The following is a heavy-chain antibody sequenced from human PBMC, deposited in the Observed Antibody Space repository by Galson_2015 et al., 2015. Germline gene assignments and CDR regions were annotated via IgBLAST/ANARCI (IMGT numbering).Heavy chain of an antibody. CDR1: GSTFSNYG. D-gene: IGHD3-16*01. Sequence: SVKVSCKVSGSTFSNYGFSWVRQAPGQGLEWMGWISVYSGNTKIAQKLQGRVTMTTDESTSIVYMELRSLRSGDTAVYYCARVGSAPGDYWGQGTLVTVSA. CDR2: ISVYSGNT. V-gene: IGHV1-18*04. CDR3: ARVGSAPGDY. J-gene: IGHJ4*02.